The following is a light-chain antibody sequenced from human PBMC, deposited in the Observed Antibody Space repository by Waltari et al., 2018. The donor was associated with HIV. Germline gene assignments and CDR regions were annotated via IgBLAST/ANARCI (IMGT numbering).Light chain of an antibody. CDR2: DVS. CDR3: CSYAGTYV. J-gene: IGLJ1*01. Sequence: QSALTQPRSVSGSPGQSVTISCTGTSSDIGTYNYVSWYQQPPAKAPKLMIYDVSQRPSGVPGRFSGSKSGNTASLTISGLQAEDEADYYCCSYAGTYVFGTGTKVTVL. V-gene: IGLV2-11*01. CDR1: SSDIGTYNY.